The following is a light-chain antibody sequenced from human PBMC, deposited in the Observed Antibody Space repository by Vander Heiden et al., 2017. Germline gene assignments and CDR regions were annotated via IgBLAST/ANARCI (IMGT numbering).Light chain of an antibody. CDR2: GAS. CDR3: QQDGSSPWT. V-gene: IGKV3-20*01. CDR1: QSVSSSY. J-gene: IGKJ1*01. Sequence: EIVLTQSPGTLSLSPGERATLSCRASQSVSSSYLAWYQQKPGQAPRLLIYGASSMATGIPDSFSGSGSGTDFTLTISRLEPEDFAVYYCQQDGSSPWTFGQGTKVEIK.